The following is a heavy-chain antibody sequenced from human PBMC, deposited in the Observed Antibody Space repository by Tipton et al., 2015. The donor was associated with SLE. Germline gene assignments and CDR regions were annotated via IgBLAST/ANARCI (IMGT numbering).Heavy chain of an antibody. CDR3: ARDRHYRGNVWFDP. D-gene: IGHD5-12*01. CDR2: VNHSGAT. Sequence: TLSLTCAMPGGSLSGNYWGWIRQAQGKGLEWIGEVNHSGATNYNPSLKSRASISLDTSKNQFSLRMNSVTAADTAVYYCARDRHYRGNVWFDPWGQGTQVVVSS. J-gene: IGHJ5*02. V-gene: IGHV4-34*01. CDR1: GGSLSGNY.